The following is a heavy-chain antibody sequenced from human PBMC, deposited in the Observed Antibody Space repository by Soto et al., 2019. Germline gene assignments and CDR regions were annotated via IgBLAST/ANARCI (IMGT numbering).Heavy chain of an antibody. Sequence: ASVKVSCKASGYTFTSYYMHWVRQAPGQGLEWMGIINPSGGSTSYAQEFQGRVTMTRDTSTSTVYMELSSLRSEDTAVYYCARDYYDSSCYYYRLYYYYGMDVWCQGTTVTVSS. J-gene: IGHJ6*02. V-gene: IGHV1-46*01. CDR1: GYTFTSYY. CDR3: ARDYYDSSCYYYRLYYYYGMDV. CDR2: INPSGGST. D-gene: IGHD3-22*01.